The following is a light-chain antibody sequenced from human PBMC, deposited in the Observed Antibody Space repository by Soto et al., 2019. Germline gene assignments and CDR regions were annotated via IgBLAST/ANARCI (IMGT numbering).Light chain of an antibody. CDR1: QDINNY. CDR3: QQFGDLTFI. V-gene: IGKV1-33*01. J-gene: IGKJ5*01. Sequence: DIKMTQSPSSLSASVGDRVTITCQESQDINNYLNWYQQKPGQAPKLLIYDASGLEVGVPSRFSGSGSGTHFTLTISGLQPEDIATYYCQQFGDLTFIFGQGTRLEI. CDR2: DAS.